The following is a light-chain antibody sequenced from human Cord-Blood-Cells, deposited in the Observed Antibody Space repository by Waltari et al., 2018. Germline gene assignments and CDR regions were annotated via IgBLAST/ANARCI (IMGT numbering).Light chain of an antibody. J-gene: IGKJ4*01. V-gene: IGKV3-11*01. Sequence: EITLPQSPPTLSLCPGYRVTLICRASQCVRSYLAWYQQQPGQAPRLLIYDASNRATGIPARFSGSGSGTDFTLTISSLEPEDFAVYYCQQRSNWRALTFGGGTKVEIK. CDR2: DAS. CDR1: QCVRSY. CDR3: QQRSNWRALT.